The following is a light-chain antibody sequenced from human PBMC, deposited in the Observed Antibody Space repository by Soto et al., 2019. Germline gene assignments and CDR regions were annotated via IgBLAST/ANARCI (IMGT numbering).Light chain of an antibody. V-gene: IGLV2-14*01. CDR1: SSDVGSYNY. J-gene: IGLJ1*01. CDR3: SSYTSSSTLV. Sequence: QSVLTQPASVSGSPGQSITISCTGTSSDVGSYNYVSWYQQHPGKAPKLMIYDVSNRPSGVSNRFSGSKSDNTASLTISGLQAEDEADYYCSSYTSSSTLVFGTGTKLTVL. CDR2: DVS.